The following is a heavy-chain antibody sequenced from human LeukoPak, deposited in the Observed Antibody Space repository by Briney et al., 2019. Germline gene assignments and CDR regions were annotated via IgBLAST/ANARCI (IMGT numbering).Heavy chain of an antibody. CDR1: GFAFSDHY. V-gene: IGHV4-39*01. CDR2: IYSSGST. D-gene: IGHD5-24*01. J-gene: IGHJ4*02. CDR3: ARHAVEGKWLQFYYFNY. Sequence: LRLSCAASGFAFSDHYMDWVRQAPGKGLEWIGSIYSSGSTYYNPSLKSRVTISVDTSKNQFSLKLSSVTAADTAVYYCARHAVEGKWLQFYYFNYWGQGSLVTVSS.